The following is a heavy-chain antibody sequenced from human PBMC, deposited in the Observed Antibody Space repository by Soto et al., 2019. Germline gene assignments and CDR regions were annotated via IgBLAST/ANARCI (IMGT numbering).Heavy chain of an antibody. CDR2: IKSKSDGATT. D-gene: IGHD2-15*01. CDR1: GFTFSNAQ. J-gene: IGHJ4*02. CDR3: TTDAALVVTGWNY. Sequence: VGSLRLSCAASGFTFSNAQMNWVRQAPGKGLEWVGRIKSKSDGATTDYPASVKGRFTISRDDSKNTLYLQMNSLKTEDTAVYYCTTDAALVVTGWNYWGQGTLVTVSS. V-gene: IGHV3-15*07.